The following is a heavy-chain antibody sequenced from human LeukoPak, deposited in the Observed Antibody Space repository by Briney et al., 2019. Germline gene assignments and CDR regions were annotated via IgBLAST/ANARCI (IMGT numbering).Heavy chain of an antibody. V-gene: IGHV4-59*01. D-gene: IGHD1-7*01. Sequence: SETLSLTCTVSGGSISTYYWSWIRQPPGKALEWIGYIYYSGGTNYNPSLKSRVTISVDTSKKQFSLKLSSVTAADTAVYYCARVGTVLDGGYWGQGILVTVSS. CDR3: ARVGTVLDGGY. CDR2: IYYSGGT. CDR1: GGSISTYY. J-gene: IGHJ4*02.